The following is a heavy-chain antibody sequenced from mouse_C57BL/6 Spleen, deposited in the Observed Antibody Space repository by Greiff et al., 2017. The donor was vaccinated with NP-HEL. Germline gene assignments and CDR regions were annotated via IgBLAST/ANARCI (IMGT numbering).Heavy chain of an antibody. CDR3: ARDYSNYEDYYAMDY. J-gene: IGHJ4*01. Sequence: QVQLQQPGAELVKPGASVKMSCKASGYTFTSYWITWVKQRPGQGLEWIGDIYPGSGSTNYNEKFKSKATLTVDTSSSTAYMQLSSLTSEDSAVYYCARDYSNYEDYYAMDYWGQGTSVTVSS. V-gene: IGHV1-55*01. CDR1: GYTFTSYW. D-gene: IGHD2-5*01. CDR2: IYPGSGST.